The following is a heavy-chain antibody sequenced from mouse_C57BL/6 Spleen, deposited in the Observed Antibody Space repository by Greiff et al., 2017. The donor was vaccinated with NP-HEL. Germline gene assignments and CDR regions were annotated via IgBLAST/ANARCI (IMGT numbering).Heavy chain of an antibody. J-gene: IGHJ1*03. D-gene: IGHD2-5*01. CDR3: ARYSNYDWYFDV. CDR1: GYTFTSYG. CDR2: IYPRSGNT. Sequence: QVQLKQSGAELARPGASVKLSCKASGYTFTSYGISWVKQRTGQGLEWIGEIYPRSGNTYYNEKFKGKATLTADKSSSTAYMELRSLTSEDSAVYFCARYSNYDWYFDVWGTGTTVTVSS. V-gene: IGHV1-81*01.